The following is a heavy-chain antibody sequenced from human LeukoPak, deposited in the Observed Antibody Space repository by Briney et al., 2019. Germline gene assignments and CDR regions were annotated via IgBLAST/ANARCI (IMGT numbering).Heavy chain of an antibody. CDR2: ISYDGSNK. CDR1: GFIFSNYG. Sequence: GGSLRLSCAASGFIFSNYGMHWVRQAPGKGLEWVAFISYDGSNKYDADSVKGRFTISRDNSKNTLYLQMNSLRAEDTAVYYCAKRATATLTYYFDYWGQGALVTVSS. CDR3: AKRATATLTYYFDY. V-gene: IGHV3-30*02. D-gene: IGHD2-15*01. J-gene: IGHJ4*02.